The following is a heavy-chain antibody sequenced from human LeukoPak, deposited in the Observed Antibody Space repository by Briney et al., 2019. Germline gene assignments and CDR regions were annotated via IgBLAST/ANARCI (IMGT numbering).Heavy chain of an antibody. D-gene: IGHD3-3*01. CDR2: IYYSGST. CDR3: ATIFWSTSSRPLDY. Sequence: PSETLSLTCTVSGGSISSYYWNWIRQPPGKGLEWIGYIYYSGSTDYNPSLKSRVTISVDTSKNHFSLKLSSVTAADTAVYYCATIFWSTSSRPLDYWGQGTLVTVSS. J-gene: IGHJ4*02. V-gene: IGHV4-59*08. CDR1: GGSISSYY.